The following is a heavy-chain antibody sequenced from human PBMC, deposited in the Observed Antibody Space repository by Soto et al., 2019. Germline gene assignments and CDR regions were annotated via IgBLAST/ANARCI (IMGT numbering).Heavy chain of an antibody. CDR3: ARRMRQVLVARPHAQSLEH. CDR2: INQSGTT. Sequence: SETLSLTXAVSGGPFSNFYWTWIRQSPGKGLEWLGEINQSGTTNYRPSLKGRISMSIDTTKNQFSLRLTSVTVADTGVYYCARRMRQVLVARPHAQSLEHWGQGTVVTVSS. V-gene: IGHV4-34*01. CDR1: GGPFSNFY. D-gene: IGHD4-4*01. J-gene: IGHJ4*02.